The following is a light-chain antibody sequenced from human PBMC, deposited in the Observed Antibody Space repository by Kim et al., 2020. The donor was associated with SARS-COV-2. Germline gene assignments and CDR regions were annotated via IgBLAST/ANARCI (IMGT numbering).Light chain of an antibody. Sequence: ESPGQTASFTCSGDKLGDKYACWYQQKPGQSPVLVIYQDSKRPSGIPERFSGSNSGNTATLTISGTQAMDEADYYCQAWDSSTVVFGGGTQLTVL. CDR3: QAWDSSTVV. CDR1: KLGDKY. V-gene: IGLV3-1*01. CDR2: QDS. J-gene: IGLJ2*01.